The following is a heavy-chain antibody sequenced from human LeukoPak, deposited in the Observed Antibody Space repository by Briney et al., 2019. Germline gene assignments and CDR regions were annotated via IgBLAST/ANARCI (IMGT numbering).Heavy chain of an antibody. J-gene: IGHJ4*02. D-gene: IGHD2-8*01. CDR3: ATSNDAKIAPFDH. Sequence: SETLSLTCTVSGVSMSAFQWSWVRQSPEKGLEWIGCVNTKGETNYNPSLKSRVITSVDTSKSQFSLRLTSVTAADTAVYYCATSNDAKIAPFDHWGQGALVTASS. CDR2: VNTKGET. V-gene: IGHV4-4*09. CDR1: GVSMSAFQ.